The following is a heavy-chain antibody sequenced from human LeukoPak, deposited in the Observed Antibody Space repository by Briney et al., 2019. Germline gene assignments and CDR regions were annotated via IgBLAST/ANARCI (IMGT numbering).Heavy chain of an antibody. CDR1: GYSISSGYH. V-gene: IGHV4-38-2*02. J-gene: IGHJ4*02. CDR3: ARDSSRGTFDY. Sequence: SETLSLTCAVSGYSISSGYHWGWIRQPPGRGLDWIGTIYHSGTTYYNPSLKSRLTISVDTSKNQFSLKLSSVTAADTAVYYCARDSSRGTFDYWGQGPLVTVSS. CDR2: IYHSGTT. D-gene: IGHD3-16*01.